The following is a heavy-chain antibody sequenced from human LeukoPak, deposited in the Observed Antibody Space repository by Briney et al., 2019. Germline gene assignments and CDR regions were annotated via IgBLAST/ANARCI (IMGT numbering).Heavy chain of an antibody. V-gene: IGHV6-1*01. CDR3: ARGGGAIAT. J-gene: IGHJ5*02. Sequence: SQTLSLTCAISGDGVSSNSAGWSWIRQSPSRGLEWLGRTYYRSKWYNDYAVSVKSRITINPDTSKNQLSLQLNSVTPEDTAVYYCARGGGAIATWGQGTLVTVSS. CDR1: GDGVSSNSAG. D-gene: IGHD3-16*01. CDR2: TYYRSKWYN.